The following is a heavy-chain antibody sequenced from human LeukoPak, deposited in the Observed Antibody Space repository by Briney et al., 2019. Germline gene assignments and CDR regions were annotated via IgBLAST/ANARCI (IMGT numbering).Heavy chain of an antibody. CDR1: GGSISSSSYY. CDR2: INHSGST. V-gene: IGHV4-39*07. D-gene: IGHD3-16*01. CDR3: ARVGRAFRGGMDV. J-gene: IGHJ6*02. Sequence: SETLSLTCTVSGGSISSSSYYWGWIRQPPGKGLEWIGEINHSGSTNYNPSLKSRVTISVDTSKNQFSLKLSSVTAADTAVYYCARVGRAFRGGMDVWGQGTTVTVSS.